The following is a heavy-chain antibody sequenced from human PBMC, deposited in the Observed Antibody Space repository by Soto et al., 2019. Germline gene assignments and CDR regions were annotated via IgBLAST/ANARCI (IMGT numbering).Heavy chain of an antibody. V-gene: IGHV4-59*01. CDR1: GGSISSYY. J-gene: IGHJ4*02. CDR2: IYYSGST. D-gene: IGHD3-22*01. Sequence: SETLSLTCTVSGGSISSYYWSWIRQPPGKGLEWIGYIYYSGSTNYNPSLKSRVTISVGTSKNQFSLKLSSVTAADTAVYYCARLVFHYYDSSGYYLFDYWGQGTLVTVSS. CDR3: ARLVFHYYDSSGYYLFDY.